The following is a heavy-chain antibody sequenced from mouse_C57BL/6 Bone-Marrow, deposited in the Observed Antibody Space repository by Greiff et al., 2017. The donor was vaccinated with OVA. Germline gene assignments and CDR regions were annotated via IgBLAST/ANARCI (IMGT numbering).Heavy chain of an antibody. D-gene: IGHD1-1*01. V-gene: IGHV14-4*01. J-gene: IGHJ3*01. CDR1: GFNIKDDY. CDR2: IDPENGGT. CDR3: TNRDYGGSLWFAY. Sequence: EVQLQQSGAELVRPGASVKLSCTASGFNIKDDYMHWVKQRPEQGLEWIGWIDPENGGTEYASKFQGKATITADTSSNTAYLQLSSLTSEYTAVYYCTNRDYGGSLWFAYWGQGTLVTVSA.